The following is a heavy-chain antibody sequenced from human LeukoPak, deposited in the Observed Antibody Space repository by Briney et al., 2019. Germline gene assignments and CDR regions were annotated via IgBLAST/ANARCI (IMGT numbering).Heavy chain of an antibody. CDR2: IYTSGST. Sequence: SETLSLTCTVSGGSISSGSYYWSWIRQPAGKGLEWIGRIYTSGSTNYNPSLKSRVTISVDTSKNQFSLKLSSVAAADTAVYYCARDREVGATGYYFDYWGQGTLVTVSS. D-gene: IGHD1-26*01. V-gene: IGHV4-61*02. CDR1: GGSISSGSYY. J-gene: IGHJ4*02. CDR3: ARDREVGATGYYFDY.